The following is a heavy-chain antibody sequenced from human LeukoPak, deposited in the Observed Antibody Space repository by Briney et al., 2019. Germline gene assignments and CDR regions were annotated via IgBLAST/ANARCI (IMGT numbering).Heavy chain of an antibody. CDR1: GYSIGVSYN. J-gene: IGHJ4*02. D-gene: IGHD6-13*01. CDR2: ISYSGSA. Sequence: PSETLSLTCAVSGYSIGVSYNWAWIRQPPGKGLEWIGSISYSGSAYYNPSLKSRVTISVDTSKNQFSLKLSSVTAADTAMYYCASDRGGSSWYVVYYWGQGALVTVSS. CDR3: ASDRGGSSWYVVYY. V-gene: IGHV4-38-2*01.